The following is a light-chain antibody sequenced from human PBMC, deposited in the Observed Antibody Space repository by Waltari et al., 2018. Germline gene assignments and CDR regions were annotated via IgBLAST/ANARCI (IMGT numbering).Light chain of an antibody. Sequence: DIQMTQSPSSLSAAVGDRVTFTCRASQNIKNYLNWYHQRPGTSPKLLIFEAFNLHSGVPARFSGSGSGTDFTLTISSLQPEDFGTYYWQQTYSGPLTFGGGTKMES. CDR1: QNIKNY. CDR2: EAF. J-gene: IGKJ4*01. CDR3: QQTYSGPLT. V-gene: IGKV1-39*01.